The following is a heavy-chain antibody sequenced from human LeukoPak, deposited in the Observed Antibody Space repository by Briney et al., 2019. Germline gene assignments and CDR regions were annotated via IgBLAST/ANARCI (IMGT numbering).Heavy chain of an antibody. J-gene: IGHJ4*02. CDR1: GYTFTSYA. CDR2: INAGNGNT. CDR3: ARGEEYSSSPQDY. Sequence: GGSLRLSCAASGYTFTSYAMHWVRQAPGQRLEWMGWINAGNGNTKYSQEFQGRVTITRDTSASTAYMELSSLRSEDMAVYYCARGEEYSSSPQDYWGQGTLVTVSS. V-gene: IGHV1-3*03. D-gene: IGHD6-6*01.